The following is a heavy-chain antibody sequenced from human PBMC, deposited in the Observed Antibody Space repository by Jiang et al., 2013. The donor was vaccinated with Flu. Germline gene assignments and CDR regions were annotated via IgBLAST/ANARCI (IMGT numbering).Heavy chain of an antibody. CDR3: TRYYTGWFDY. CDR1: GYSISSSNW. CDR2: IYSSGST. V-gene: IGHV4-28*06. Sequence: GLVKPSDTLSLTCAVSGYSISSSNWWGWIRQPPGKGLEWIGYIYSSGSTNYNPSLKSRVTMSIDTSKNQFSLKLSSVTALDTAVYYCTRYYTGWFDYWGQGILVTVSS. J-gene: IGHJ4*02. D-gene: IGHD2/OR15-2a*01.